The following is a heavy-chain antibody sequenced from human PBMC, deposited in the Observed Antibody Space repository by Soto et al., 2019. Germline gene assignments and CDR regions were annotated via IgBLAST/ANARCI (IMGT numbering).Heavy chain of an antibody. CDR1: GFTVSSNY. CDR3: ARLRFLEWLLAPDAFDI. Sequence: GGSLRLSCAASGFTVSSNYMSWVRQAPGKGLEWVSVIYSGGSTYYADSVKGRFTISRHNSKNTLYLQMNSLRAEDTAVYYCARLRFLEWLLAPDAFDIWGQGTIVTVSS. CDR2: IYSGGST. V-gene: IGHV3-53*04. J-gene: IGHJ3*02. D-gene: IGHD3-3*01.